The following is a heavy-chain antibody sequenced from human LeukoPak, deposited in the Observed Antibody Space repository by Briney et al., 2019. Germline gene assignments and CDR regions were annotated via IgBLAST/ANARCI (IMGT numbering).Heavy chain of an antibody. CDR1: GYTFTSYY. Sequence: ASVKVSCKAPGYTFTSYYMHWVRQAPGQGLEWMGIINPSGGSATYAQKFQGRVTMTRDTSTSTVYMELSSLRSEDTAVYYCARDRFNGGYDYYYYGMDVWGQGTTVTVSS. CDR3: ARDRFNGGYDYYYYGMDV. D-gene: IGHD5-12*01. V-gene: IGHV1-46*01. J-gene: IGHJ6*02. CDR2: INPSGGSA.